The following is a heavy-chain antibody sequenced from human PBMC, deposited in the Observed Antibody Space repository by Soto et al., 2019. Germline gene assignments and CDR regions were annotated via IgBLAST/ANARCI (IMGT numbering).Heavy chain of an antibody. D-gene: IGHD6-25*01. CDR1: GYTFTSYD. CDR2: MNPNSGNT. Sequence: ASVKVSCKASGYTFTSYDINWVRQATGQGLEWMGWMNPNSGNTGYAQKFQGRVTMTRNTSISTAYMELSSLRSEDTAVYYCARGVLSSGGRRGGTRYYYYRAVWGKGTTVTVPS. V-gene: IGHV1-8*01. J-gene: IGHJ6*03. CDR3: ARGVLSSGGRRGGTRYYYYRAV.